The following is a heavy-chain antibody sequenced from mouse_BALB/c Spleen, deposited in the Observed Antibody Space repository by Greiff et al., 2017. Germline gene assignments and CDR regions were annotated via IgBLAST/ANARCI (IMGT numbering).Heavy chain of an antibody. CDR3: ARIPSYYRYYAMDY. CDR1: GFSLTSYG. Sequence: VKLMESGPGLVQPSQSLSITCTVSGFSLTSYGVHWVRQSPGKGLEWLGVIWSGGSTDYNAAFISRLSISKDNSKSQVFFKMNSLQANDTAIYYCARIPSYYRYYAMDYWGQGTPVTVSS. J-gene: IGHJ4*01. V-gene: IGHV2-2*02. CDR2: IWSGGST. D-gene: IGHD2-14*01.